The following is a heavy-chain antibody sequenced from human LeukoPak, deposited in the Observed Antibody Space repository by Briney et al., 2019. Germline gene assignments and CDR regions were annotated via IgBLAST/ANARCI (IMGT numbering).Heavy chain of an antibody. J-gene: IGHJ4*02. Sequence: GGSLRLSCAASGFTFSNFWMSWVRQAPGKGLEWVANIREDGSEKYYVDSVKGQFTISRDNAKNSLFLQMDSLRAEDTAVYYCARDLAGHYYGSGSSFDYWGQGTLVTVS. CDR2: IREDGSEK. CDR1: GFTFSNFW. CDR3: ARDLAGHYYGSGSSFDY. D-gene: IGHD3-10*01. V-gene: IGHV3-7*01.